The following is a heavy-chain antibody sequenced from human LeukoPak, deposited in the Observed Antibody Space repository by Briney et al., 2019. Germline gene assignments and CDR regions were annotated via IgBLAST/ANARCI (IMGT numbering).Heavy chain of an antibody. CDR3: ARDRLSDSSGFLP. V-gene: IGHV1-69*04. CDR2: IIPILGIA. CDR1: GGTFSSYA. D-gene: IGHD3-22*01. Sequence: ASVKVSCKASGGTFSSYAISWVRQAPGRGLEWMGRIIPILGIANYAQKFQGRVTITADKSTSTAYMELSSLRSEDTAVYYCARDRLSDSSGFLPWGQGTLVTVSS. J-gene: IGHJ5*02.